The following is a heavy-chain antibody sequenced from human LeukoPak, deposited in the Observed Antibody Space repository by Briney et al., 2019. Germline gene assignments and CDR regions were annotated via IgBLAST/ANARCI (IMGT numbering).Heavy chain of an antibody. D-gene: IGHD1-26*01. J-gene: IGHJ5*02. CDR2: ISGSGRST. CDR1: GFTLNTSA. Sequence: GGSLRLSCAGSGFTLNTSAMSWVGQAPGRGLEWVSAISGSGRSTYYTASVRGGFTISRDNSKNTLYLQMNSLRAEDTAVYFCVKGRGTRVYNWFDTWGQGILVTVSS. CDR3: VKGRGTRVYNWFDT. V-gene: IGHV3-23*01.